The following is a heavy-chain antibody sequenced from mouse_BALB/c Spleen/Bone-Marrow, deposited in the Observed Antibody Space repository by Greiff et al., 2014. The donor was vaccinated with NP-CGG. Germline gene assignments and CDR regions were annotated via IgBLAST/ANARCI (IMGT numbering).Heavy chain of an antibody. V-gene: IGHV3-1*02. J-gene: IGHJ4*01. CDR2: IHYSGRT. CDR1: GYSITSGYS. Sequence: VQLQQSGPDLVKPSQSLSLTCTVTGYSITSGYSWHWIRQFPGNKLEWMGYIHYSGRTNYNPSLKSRIPITRDTSKNQFFLQLNSVTTEDTATYYCTRDDYDVMDYWGQGTSVTVSS. CDR3: TRDDYDVMDY.